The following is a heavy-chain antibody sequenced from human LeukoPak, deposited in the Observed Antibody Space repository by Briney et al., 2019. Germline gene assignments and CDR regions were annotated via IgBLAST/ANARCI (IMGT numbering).Heavy chain of an antibody. J-gene: IGHJ4*02. CDR3: AKDYGGVGANYFDY. CDR1: GFTFSSYA. V-gene: IGHV3-23*01. CDR2: ISGSGGST. D-gene: IGHD1-26*01. Sequence: GGSLRLSCAASGFTFSSYAMSWVRQAPGKGLEWVSAISGSGGSTYYVDSVKGRFTISRDNSKNTLYLQMNSLRAEDTAVYYCAKDYGGVGANYFDYWGQGTLVTVSS.